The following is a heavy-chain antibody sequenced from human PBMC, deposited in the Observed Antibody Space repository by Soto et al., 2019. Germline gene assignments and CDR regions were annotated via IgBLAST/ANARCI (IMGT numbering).Heavy chain of an antibody. J-gene: IGHJ3*02. Sequence: PSETLSLTCTVSGCSITSSSYYWGWIRQPPGKGLEWIGSIYYSGSTYYNPSLKSRVTISVDTSKSQFSLKLNSVTAADTSVYYCARPPTASLHAFEIWGQRTMVTVSS. CDR1: GCSITSSSYY. CDR3: ARPPTASLHAFEI. V-gene: IGHV4-39*01. CDR2: IYYSGST.